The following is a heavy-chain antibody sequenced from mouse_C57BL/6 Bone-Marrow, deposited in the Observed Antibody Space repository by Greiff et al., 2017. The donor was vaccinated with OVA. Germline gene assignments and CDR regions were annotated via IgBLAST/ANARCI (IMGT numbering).Heavy chain of an antibody. Sequence: VQLQQSGAELVKPGASVKMSCKASGYTFTSYWITWVKQRPGQGLEWIGDIYPGSGSTNYNEKFKSKATLTVDTSSSTADMQLSSLTSEDSAVYYCARGGAQAYYFDYWGQGTTLTVSS. D-gene: IGHD3-2*02. CDR3: ARGGAQAYYFDY. CDR1: GYTFTSYW. V-gene: IGHV1-55*01. CDR2: IYPGSGST. J-gene: IGHJ2*01.